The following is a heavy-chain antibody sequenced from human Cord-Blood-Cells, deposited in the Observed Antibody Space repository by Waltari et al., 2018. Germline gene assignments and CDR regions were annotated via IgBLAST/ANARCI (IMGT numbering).Heavy chain of an antibody. CDR3: ARASYDFWSGYHINWFDP. J-gene: IGHJ5*02. D-gene: IGHD3-3*01. CDR2: MNPNSGNT. V-gene: IGHV1-8*03. CDR1: GYTFTSYD. Sequence: QVQLVQSGAEVKKPGASVKVSCKASGYTFTSYDINWVRQATGQGLEWMGWMNPNSGNTGYAQKFQGRVTITRNTSISTAYMELSSLRSEDTAVYYCARASYDFWSGYHINWFDPWGQGTLVTVSS.